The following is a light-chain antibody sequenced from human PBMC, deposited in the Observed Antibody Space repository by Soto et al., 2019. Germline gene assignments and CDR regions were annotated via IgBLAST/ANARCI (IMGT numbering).Light chain of an antibody. CDR2: GAS. J-gene: IGKJ1*01. V-gene: IGKV3-20*01. CDR3: QQYGRSRT. Sequence: ECVLTQSPGTLSLSPGERATLSCRASHSVGSSYLAWYQQRRGQAPRLLIYGASTRATGIPDRFSGSGSGTNFTLTVSRLGPEDFAVYYCQQYGRSRTFGQGTKVDIK. CDR1: HSVGSSY.